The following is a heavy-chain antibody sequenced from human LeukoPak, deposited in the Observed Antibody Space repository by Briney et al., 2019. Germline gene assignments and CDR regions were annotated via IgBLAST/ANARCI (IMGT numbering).Heavy chain of an antibody. V-gene: IGHV3-23*01. CDR1: GFTFSNYV. J-gene: IGHJ4*02. CDR2: ISGSGGDT. Sequence: GGSLRLSCAASGFTFSNYVMSWVRQAPGKGLEWVSAISGSGGDTYYADSVKGRFTISRDNSKNTLYLQMNSLSAEDTAVYYCAKSSGGHSYGSRLFDYWGQGTLVTVSS. CDR3: AKSSGGHSYGSRLFDY. D-gene: IGHD5-18*01.